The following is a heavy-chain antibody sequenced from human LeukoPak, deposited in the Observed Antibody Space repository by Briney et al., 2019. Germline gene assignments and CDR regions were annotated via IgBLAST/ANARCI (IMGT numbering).Heavy chain of an antibody. CDR2: ITGSGGST. J-gene: IGHJ4*02. CDR1: GFTFSSSR. D-gene: IGHD1-26*01. CDR3: AKYSGSYLVDY. Sequence: GGSLRLSCEVPGFTFSSSRMNWVRQAPGKGLEWVSVITGSGGSTLYADSVKGRFTISRDNSKNTLYLQMDSLRAEDTAVYYCAKYSGSYLVDYWGQGTLVTVSS. V-gene: IGHV3-23*01.